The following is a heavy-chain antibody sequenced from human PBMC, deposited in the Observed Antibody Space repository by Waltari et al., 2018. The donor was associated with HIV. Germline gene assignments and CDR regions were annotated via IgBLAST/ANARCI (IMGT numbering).Heavy chain of an antibody. CDR2: SSSSSRYI. J-gene: IGHJ4*02. Sequence: EVQLVESGGGLVKPGGSLRLSCAVSGFTFSTYSMIWVRQAPGKGLEWVSCSSSSSRYIYYADSVKGRFTISRDNAKNSLFLQMDSLRAEDTAVYYCARDGARQWLVQGGFDYWGQGALVTVSS. CDR3: ARDGARQWLVQGGFDY. CDR1: GFTFSTYS. V-gene: IGHV3-21*01. D-gene: IGHD6-19*01.